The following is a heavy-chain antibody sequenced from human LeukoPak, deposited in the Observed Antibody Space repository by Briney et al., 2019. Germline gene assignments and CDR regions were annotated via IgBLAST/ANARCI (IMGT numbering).Heavy chain of an antibody. CDR2: INPNSGGT. V-gene: IGHV1-2*02. J-gene: IGHJ4*02. CDR3: ARARRRQWLNPGEFDY. D-gene: IGHD6-19*01. CDR1: GYTFTGYY. Sequence: GASVKVSCKASGYTFTGYYMHWVRQAPGQGLEWMGWINPNSGGTNYAQKFQGRVTMTRDTSISTAYTELSRLRSDDTAVYYCARARRRQWLNPGEFDYWGQGTLVTVYS.